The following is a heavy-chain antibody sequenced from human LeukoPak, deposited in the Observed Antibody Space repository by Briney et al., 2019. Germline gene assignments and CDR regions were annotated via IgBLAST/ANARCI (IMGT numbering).Heavy chain of an antibody. CDR2: IFYSGST. CDR1: SGSISGYY. CDR3: ARGSPLMAGIYNFDY. J-gene: IGHJ4*02. D-gene: IGHD6-19*01. Sequence: MTSETLSLTCSVSSGSISGYYWNWIRQPPGKGLEWIGQIFYSGSTTYNPSLKSPVTISVDTSKNQFSLKVRSVTAADTAVYYCARGSPLMAGIYNFDYWGQGRLVTVSS. V-gene: IGHV4-59*13.